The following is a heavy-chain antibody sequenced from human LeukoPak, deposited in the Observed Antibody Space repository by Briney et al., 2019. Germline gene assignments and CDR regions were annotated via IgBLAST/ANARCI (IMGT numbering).Heavy chain of an antibody. Sequence: PSETLSLTCAVYGGSFSDYYWSWIRQPPGKGLEWIGEINHSGSTNYNPSLKSRVTISVDTSKNQFSLKLSSVIAADTAVYYCARTVGTAMVFDYWGQGTLVAVSS. CDR1: GGSFSDYY. CDR3: ARTVGTAMVFDY. D-gene: IGHD5-18*01. V-gene: IGHV4-34*01. J-gene: IGHJ4*02. CDR2: INHSGST.